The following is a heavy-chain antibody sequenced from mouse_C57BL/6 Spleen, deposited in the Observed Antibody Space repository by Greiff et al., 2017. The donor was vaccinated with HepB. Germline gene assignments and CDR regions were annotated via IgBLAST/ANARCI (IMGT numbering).Heavy chain of an antibody. D-gene: IGHD1-1*01. V-gene: IGHV1-4*01. CDR1: GYTFTSYT. CDR3: ARVTTVVEGWYFDV. Sequence: VQLVESGAELARPGASVKMSCKASGYTFTSYTMHWVKQRPGQGLEWIGYINPSSGYTKYNQKFKDKATLTADKSSSTAYMQLSSLTSEDSAVYYCARVTTVVEGWYFDVWGTGTTVTVSS. J-gene: IGHJ1*03. CDR2: INPSSGYT.